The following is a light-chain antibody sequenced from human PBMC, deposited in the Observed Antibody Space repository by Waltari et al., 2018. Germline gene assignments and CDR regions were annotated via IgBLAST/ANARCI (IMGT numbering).Light chain of an antibody. CDR3: QHYLRLPVT. V-gene: IGKV3-20*01. CDR2: GAS. CDR1: QSVTRA. J-gene: IGKJ1*01. Sequence: EIVLTPSPGPLSLSPGESAPLSCRPSQSVTRALAWYQQKPGQAPRLLIYGASNRATGIPDRFSGSGSGTDFSLTISSLEPEDFAVYYCQHYLRLPVTFGQGTKVEVK.